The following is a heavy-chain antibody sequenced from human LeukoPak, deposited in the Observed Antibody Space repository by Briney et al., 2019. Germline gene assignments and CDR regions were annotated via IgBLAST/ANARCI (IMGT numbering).Heavy chain of an antibody. Sequence: SETLSLTCTVSGGSISSYYWSWIRQPPGKGLEWIGYTYYSGSTNYNPSLKSRVTISVDTSKNQFSLKLSSVTAADTAVYYCARSAYCGGDCYFGTFDIWGQGTMVTVSS. CDR1: GGSISSYY. CDR2: TYYSGST. D-gene: IGHD2-21*02. V-gene: IGHV4-59*08. CDR3: ARSAYCGGDCYFGTFDI. J-gene: IGHJ3*02.